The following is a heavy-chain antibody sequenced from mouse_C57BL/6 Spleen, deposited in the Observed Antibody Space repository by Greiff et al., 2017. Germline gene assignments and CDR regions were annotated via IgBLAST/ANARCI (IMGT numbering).Heavy chain of an antibody. J-gene: IGHJ1*03. Sequence: EVKLEESGPGLVKPSQSLSLTCSVTGYSITSGYYWNWIRQFPGNKLEWMGYISYDGSNNYNPPLKNRISITRDTSKNQFFLKLNSVTTEDTATYYCAIYYYGLWYFDVWGTGTTVTVSS. D-gene: IGHD1-1*01. CDR3: AIYYYGLWYFDV. CDR2: ISYDGSN. CDR1: GYSITSGYY. V-gene: IGHV3-6*01.